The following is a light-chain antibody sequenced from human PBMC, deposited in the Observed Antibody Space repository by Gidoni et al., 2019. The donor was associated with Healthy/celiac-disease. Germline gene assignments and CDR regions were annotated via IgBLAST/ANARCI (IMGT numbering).Light chain of an antibody. Sequence: QSALTQPASVSGSPGQSITISCTGTSSDVGGYNYVSWYQLHPGKAPKLLISDVSNRPPGVSNRFSVSKSGNTASLTLSGLQAEDEPDYYCSSYTSSSTSVLFGGGTKLTVL. V-gene: IGLV2-14*01. CDR2: DVS. CDR3: SSYTSSSTSVL. J-gene: IGLJ2*01. CDR1: SSDVGGYNY.